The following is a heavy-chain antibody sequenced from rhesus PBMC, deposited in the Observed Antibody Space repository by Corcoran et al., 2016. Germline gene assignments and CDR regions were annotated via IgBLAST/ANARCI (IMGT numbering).Heavy chain of an antibody. D-gene: IGHD1-44*01. V-gene: IGHV4S10*01. CDR2: SYVSSTST. J-gene: IGHJ5-1*01. CDR3: VIIRGNYKNRFDV. CDR1: VGSISDSYL. Sequence: QVQLQESGPGVVQPSATLSLTCAVSVGSISDSYLGSWIRQPPGKGLEWIGNSYVSSTSTNYNPYLKRRVTISKDTSKNQFSLKLSSVTAADTAVYYWVIIRGNYKNRFDVWGPGVLVTVSS.